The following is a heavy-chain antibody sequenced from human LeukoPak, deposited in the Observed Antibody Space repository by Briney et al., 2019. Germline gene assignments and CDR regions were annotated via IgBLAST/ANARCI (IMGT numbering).Heavy chain of an antibody. Sequence: PSETLSLTCAVYGGSFSGYYWSWIRQPPGKGLEWIGEINHSGSTNYNPSLKSRVTISVDTSKNQFSLKLSSVTAADTAVYYCARVGYYDSSANMSQGDYWGQGTLVTVSS. V-gene: IGHV4-34*01. CDR3: ARVGYYDSSANMSQGDY. CDR2: INHSGST. D-gene: IGHD3-22*01. CDR1: GGSFSGYY. J-gene: IGHJ4*02.